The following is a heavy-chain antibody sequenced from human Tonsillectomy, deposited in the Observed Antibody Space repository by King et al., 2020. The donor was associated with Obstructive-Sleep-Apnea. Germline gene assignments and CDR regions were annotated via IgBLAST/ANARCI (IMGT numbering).Heavy chain of an antibody. CDR3: ATDDYGGNSN. CDR2: IYYSGST. J-gene: IGHJ4*02. Sequence: QLQESGPGLVKPSQTLSLTCTVSGGSISSGGYYWSWIRQHPGKGLGWIGYIYYSGSTYYNPSLKSRVTISIDTSKNQFSLKLCSVTAADTAGYYCATDDYGGNSNWGQGTLVTVSS. CDR1: GGSISSGGYY. V-gene: IGHV4-31*03. D-gene: IGHD4-23*01.